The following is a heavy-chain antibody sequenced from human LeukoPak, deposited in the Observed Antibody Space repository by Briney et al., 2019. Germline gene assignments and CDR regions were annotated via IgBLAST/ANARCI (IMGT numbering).Heavy chain of an antibody. CDR2: ISYDGSNK. Sequence: GRSLRLPCAASGFTFSGYAMHWVRQAPGKGLEWVAVISYDGSNKYYADPVKGRFTISRDNSKNTLYLQMNSLRAEDTAVYYCARAQGTSFDYWGQGTLVTVSS. J-gene: IGHJ4*02. CDR3: ARAQGTSFDY. V-gene: IGHV3-30*01. CDR1: GFTFSGYA.